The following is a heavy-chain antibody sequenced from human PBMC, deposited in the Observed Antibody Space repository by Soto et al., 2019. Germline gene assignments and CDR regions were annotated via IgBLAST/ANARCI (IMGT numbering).Heavy chain of an antibody. CDR3: SRGGDAYKAGNY. CDR1: GGSLSGYY. CDR2: IHHSGSI. V-gene: IGHV4-34*01. Sequence: QVQLQQWGAGLLKPSETLSLTCAVYGGSLSGYYWTWIRRPLGKGLEWIGEIHHSGSINYNSSLKSRVTISADTSKNQFFLKLSSVTAADTAVYYCSRGGDAYKAGNYWGQGTLVTVSS. D-gene: IGHD1-1*01. J-gene: IGHJ4*02.